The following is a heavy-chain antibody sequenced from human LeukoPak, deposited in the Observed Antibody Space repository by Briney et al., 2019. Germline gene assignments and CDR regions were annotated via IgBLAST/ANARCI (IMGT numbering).Heavy chain of an antibody. CDR3: ARGLSSSWYSFDY. J-gene: IGHJ4*02. D-gene: IGHD6-13*01. CDR1: GGSISSYY. Sequence: PSETRSLTCTVSGGSISSYYWSWIRQPPGKGLEWIGCIYYTGSTNYNPSLKSRITISVDTSKNQFSLKLSSVTAADTAVYYCARGLSSSWYSFDYWGQGTLVTVSS. CDR2: IYYTGST. V-gene: IGHV4-59*01.